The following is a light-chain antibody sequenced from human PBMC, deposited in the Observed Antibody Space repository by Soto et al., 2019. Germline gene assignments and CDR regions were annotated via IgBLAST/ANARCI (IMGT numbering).Light chain of an antibody. CDR3: NSYSASSTL. Sequence: QSALTQPASVSGSPGQSITISCTGSSSDVGGYNYVSWYQQHPGKAPKLIIYDVSNRPSGVSNRFSGSKSANTASLTISGLQAEDEADYYCNSYSASSTLFGGGTKLTVL. J-gene: IGLJ2*01. CDR1: SSDVGGYNY. V-gene: IGLV2-14*01. CDR2: DVS.